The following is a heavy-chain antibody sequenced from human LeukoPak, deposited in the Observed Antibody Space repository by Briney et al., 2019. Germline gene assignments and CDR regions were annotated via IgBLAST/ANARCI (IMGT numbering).Heavy chain of an antibody. CDR1: GFTLDDYA. CDR3: AKDVAYNRGAFDV. V-gene: IGHV3-9*01. CDR2: VSWNSGTI. D-gene: IGHD1-14*01. Sequence: PGRSLRPSCAASGFTLDDYAMHWVRQAPGKGLEWVSGVSWNSGTIDYADSVKGRFTISRDNAKNSLYLQMNSLRAEDTALYYCAKDVAYNRGAFDVWGQGTMVTVSS. J-gene: IGHJ3*01.